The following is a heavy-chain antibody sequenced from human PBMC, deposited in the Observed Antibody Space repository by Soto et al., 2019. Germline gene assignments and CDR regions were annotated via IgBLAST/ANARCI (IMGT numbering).Heavy chain of an antibody. D-gene: IGHD6-6*01. CDR1: GGSFSVYY. CDR2: INHSGST. CDR3: ARGLNSSSSDLSYFDY. Sequence: SETLSLTCAVYGGSFSVYYWSWIRHPPGKGLEWIGEINHSGSTNYNPSLKSRATISVDTSKNQFSLKLSSVTAADTAVYYCARGLNSSSSDLSYFDYWGQGTLVTVSS. J-gene: IGHJ4*02. V-gene: IGHV4-34*01.